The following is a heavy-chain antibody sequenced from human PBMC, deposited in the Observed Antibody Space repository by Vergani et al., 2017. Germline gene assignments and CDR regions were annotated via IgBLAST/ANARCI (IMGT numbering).Heavy chain of an antibody. Sequence: QVQLVESGGGVVQPGRSLRLSCAASGFTFSSYSMHWVRQAPGKGLEWVAVISYDGSNKYYADSVKGRFTISRDNSKNTLYLQMNSLRAEDTAVYYCAKNYAEGYFDLWGRGTLVTVSS. CDR3: AKNYAEGYFDL. CDR1: GFTFSSYS. J-gene: IGHJ2*01. V-gene: IGHV3-30*04. D-gene: IGHD4-17*01. CDR2: ISYDGSNK.